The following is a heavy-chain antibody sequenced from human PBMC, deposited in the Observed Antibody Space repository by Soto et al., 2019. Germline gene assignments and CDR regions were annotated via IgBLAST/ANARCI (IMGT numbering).Heavy chain of an antibody. Sequence: QVQLVESGGGVVQPGRSLRLSCAASGFTYSSYGMHWVRQAPGKGLEWVAVISYDGSNKYYADSVKGRFTISRDNSKNTLYLQMNSLRAEDTAVYYCAKVVAAAGSRGAFDIWGQGTMVPVSS. CDR2: ISYDGSNK. CDR3: AKVVAAAGSRGAFDI. V-gene: IGHV3-30*18. CDR1: GFTYSSYG. D-gene: IGHD6-13*01. J-gene: IGHJ3*02.